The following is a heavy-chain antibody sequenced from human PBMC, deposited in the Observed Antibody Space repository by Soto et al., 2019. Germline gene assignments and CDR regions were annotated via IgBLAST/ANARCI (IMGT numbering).Heavy chain of an antibody. J-gene: IGHJ4*02. Sequence: QVQLQESGPGLVKPSQTLSLTCTVSGGSISSGGYYWSWIRQHPGKGLEWIGYINYSGSTYYNPSLKSRVTISVDTSKNQFALKLSSVTAADTAVYYCASAYCGGDCYSWGHFDYWGQGTLVTVSS. D-gene: IGHD2-21*02. V-gene: IGHV4-31*03. CDR2: INYSGST. CDR1: GGSISSGGYY. CDR3: ASAYCGGDCYSWGHFDY.